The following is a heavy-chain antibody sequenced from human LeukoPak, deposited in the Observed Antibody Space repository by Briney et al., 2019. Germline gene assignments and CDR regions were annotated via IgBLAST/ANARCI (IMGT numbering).Heavy chain of an antibody. CDR1: GGSISSSNW. CDR2: IYHSGST. V-gene: IGHV4-4*02. CDR3: ARDRGYSSGWRANWFDP. J-gene: IGHJ5*02. D-gene: IGHD6-19*01. Sequence: PSGTLSLTCAVSGGSISSSNWWSWVRQPPGKGLGWIAEIYHSGSTNYNPSLKSRVTISVDKSKNQFSLNLSSVTAADTAVYYCARDRGYSSGWRANWFDPWGQGTLVTVSS.